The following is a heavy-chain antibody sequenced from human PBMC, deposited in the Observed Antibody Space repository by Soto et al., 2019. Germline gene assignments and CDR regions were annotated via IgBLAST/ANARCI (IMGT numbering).Heavy chain of an antibody. CDR3: ARVGRCELNFDY. Sequence: QITLKESGPTLVKPTQTVTLTCTFSGFSLSTSGVGVGWIRQPAGKALEYLALIYWDDNKNYNPSLKSRLTITKDTSKYQVVLTMPNMDPVDTATYYGARVGRCELNFDYWGPGTLVTVSS. D-gene: IGHD1-26*01. CDR2: IYWDDNK. V-gene: IGHV2-5*02. CDR1: GFSLSTSGVG. J-gene: IGHJ4*02.